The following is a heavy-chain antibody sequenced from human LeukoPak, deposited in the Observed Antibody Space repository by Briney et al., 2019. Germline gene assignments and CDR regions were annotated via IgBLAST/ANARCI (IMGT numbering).Heavy chain of an antibody. Sequence: PSETLSLTCTVSGGSISTTSYYWGWIRQPPGKGLEWIGSIYYSGTTYYNPSLESRVAISVDTSKNQFSLKLSSVTAADTAVYYCARDRSAYHYDKRWFYYYMDVWGKGTTVTISS. D-gene: IGHD3-16*01. CDR3: ARDRSAYHYDKRWFYYYMDV. J-gene: IGHJ6*03. CDR1: GGSISTTSYY. CDR2: IYYSGTT. V-gene: IGHV4-39*07.